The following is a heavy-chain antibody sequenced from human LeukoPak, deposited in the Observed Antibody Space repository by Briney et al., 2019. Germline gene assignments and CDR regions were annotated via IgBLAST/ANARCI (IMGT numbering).Heavy chain of an antibody. V-gene: IGHV3-7*01. D-gene: IGHD4-23*01. CDR1: GFTFSSYW. CDR2: INHNGNVN. Sequence: PGGSLRLSCAASGFTFSSYWMNWARQAPGKGLEWVASINHNGNVNYYVDSVKGRFTISRDNAMNTLYLQMNSLRAEDTAVYYCARDLGGSGPTPIDYWGQGILVTVSS. J-gene: IGHJ4*02. CDR3: ARDLGGSGPTPIDY.